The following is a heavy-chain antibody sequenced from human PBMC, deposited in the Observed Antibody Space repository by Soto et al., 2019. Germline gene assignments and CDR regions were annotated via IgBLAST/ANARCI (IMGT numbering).Heavy chain of an antibody. CDR2: INPNSGGT. CDR3: ARVGVVHCRGGSCYTPYYYYGMDV. Sequence: QVQLVQSGAEVKKPGASVKVSCKASGYTFTGYYMHWVRQAPGQGLEWMGWINPNSGGTNYAQKFQGRVTMTRDTSISNTYMGLSRLRSDDTAVDYWARVGVVHCRGGSCYTPYYYYGMDVWGQGTTVTVSS. J-gene: IGHJ6*02. CDR1: GYTFTGYY. D-gene: IGHD2-15*01. V-gene: IGHV1-2*02.